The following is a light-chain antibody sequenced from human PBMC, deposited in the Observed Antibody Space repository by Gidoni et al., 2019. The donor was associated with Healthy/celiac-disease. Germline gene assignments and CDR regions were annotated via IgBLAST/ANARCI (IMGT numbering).Light chain of an antibody. Sequence: DIVMPQSPLSLPVTPGEPASISCRSSQSLLHSNGYNYLVWYLQKPGQSPQLLIYLGSNRASGVPDRCSGSGSGTDFTLKISRVEAEDVGVYYCMQALQTPRYTFXXXTKLEIK. CDR3: MQALQTPRYT. CDR2: LGS. CDR1: QSLLHSNGYNY. J-gene: IGKJ2*01. V-gene: IGKV2-28*01.